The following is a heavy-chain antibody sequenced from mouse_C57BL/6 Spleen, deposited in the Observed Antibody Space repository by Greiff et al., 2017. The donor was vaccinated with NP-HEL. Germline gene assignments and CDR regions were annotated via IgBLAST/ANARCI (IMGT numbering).Heavy chain of an antibody. V-gene: IGHV5-4*01. CDR2: ISDGGSYT. J-gene: IGHJ4*01. CDR1: GFTFSSYA. D-gene: IGHD5-5*01. CDR3: ASVNPFYLLRDYAMDY. Sequence: EVQLVESGGGLVKPGGSLKLSCAASGFTFSSYAMSWVRQTPEKRLEWVATISDGGSYTYYPDNVKGRFTISRDNAKNNLYLQMSHLKSEDTAMYYCASVNPFYLLRDYAMDYWGQGTSVTVSS.